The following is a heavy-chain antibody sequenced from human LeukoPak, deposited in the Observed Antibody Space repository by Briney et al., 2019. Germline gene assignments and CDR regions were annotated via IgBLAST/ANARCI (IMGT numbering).Heavy chain of an antibody. CDR2: ISSSGSTI. Sequence: GGSLRLSCAASGFTFSSYEMNWVRQAPGKGLEWVSYISSSGSTIYYADSVKGRFTISRDNAKNSLYLQMNSLRAEDTAVYYCAEGGSSGYYHTHYYYYMDVWGKGTTVTISS. V-gene: IGHV3-48*03. D-gene: IGHD3-22*01. CDR3: AEGGSSGYYHTHYYYYMDV. CDR1: GFTFSSYE. J-gene: IGHJ6*03.